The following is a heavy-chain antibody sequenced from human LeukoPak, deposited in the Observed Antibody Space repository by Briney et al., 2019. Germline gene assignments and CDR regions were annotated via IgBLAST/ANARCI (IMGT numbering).Heavy chain of an antibody. J-gene: IGHJ4*02. Sequence: LAGGSLRLSCAASGFTFSSYAMHWVRQDPGKGLEWVAVISYDGSNKYYADSVKGRFTISRDNSKNTLYLQMNSLRAEDTAVYYCARVVVGAIDYWGQGTLVTVSS. CDR1: GFTFSSYA. CDR3: ARVVVGAIDY. CDR2: ISYDGSNK. V-gene: IGHV3-30-3*01. D-gene: IGHD1-26*01.